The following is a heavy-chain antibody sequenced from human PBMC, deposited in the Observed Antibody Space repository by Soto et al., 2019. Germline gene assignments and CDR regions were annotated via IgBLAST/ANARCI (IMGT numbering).Heavy chain of an antibody. Sequence: PGESLKISCKGSGYNFASYYIAWVRQMPGKGLEWMGIIDPGDSESKYTPSFQGQVIFSVDKSSSTAYLQWSSLKASDTAMYYYSSHVDSTGALYGMDVWGQGTTVTVSS. CDR2: IDPGDSES. CDR1: GYNFASYY. V-gene: IGHV5-51*01. J-gene: IGHJ6*02. D-gene: IGHD3-22*01. CDR3: SSHVDSTGALYGMDV.